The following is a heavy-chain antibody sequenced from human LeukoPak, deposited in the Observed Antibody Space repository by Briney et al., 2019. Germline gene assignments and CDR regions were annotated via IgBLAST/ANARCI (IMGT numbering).Heavy chain of an antibody. J-gene: IGHJ3*02. Sequence: AGGSLRLSCAVSGLPFSNHWMAWVRQAPGKGLERVANINQDGSEKYYVDSVKGRFSISRDNAKSSLYLQMNSLRVEDTAMYFCAREGYGDYHIWGQGTIVTVSS. V-gene: IGHV3-7*01. CDR3: AREGYGDYHI. CDR2: INQDGSEK. CDR1: GLPFSNHW. D-gene: IGHD4-17*01.